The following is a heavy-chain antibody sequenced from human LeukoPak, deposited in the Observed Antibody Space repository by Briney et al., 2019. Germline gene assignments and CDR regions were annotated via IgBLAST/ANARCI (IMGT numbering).Heavy chain of an antibody. CDR3: AREGGFYRPLDY. V-gene: IGHV4-4*02. Sequence: SETLSLTCGVSGGSITSTNYWTWVRQPPGKGLEWIGEVNLQGSTNYNPSLMGRVAISVDMSENHISLKLTSVTAADTAVYYCAREGGFYRPLDYSGQGTLVTVSS. CDR1: GGSITSTNY. D-gene: IGHD3-3*01. CDR2: VNLQGST. J-gene: IGHJ4*02.